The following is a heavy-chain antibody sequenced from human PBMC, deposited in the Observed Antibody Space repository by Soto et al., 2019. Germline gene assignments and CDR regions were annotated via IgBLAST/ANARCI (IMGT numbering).Heavy chain of an antibody. V-gene: IGHV3-74*01. D-gene: IGHD3-10*01. Sequence: EVQLVESGGGVVQPGGSLRLSCAASGFSFSSYWMHWVRQAPGKGLVWVSRIDYDGSTTNYADSVKGRFTISRDNAKSMLYLQMNSLTAEDTAVYYCARVARGAWGVFDPWGQGTLVTVSS. CDR2: IDYDGSTT. CDR1: GFSFSSYW. J-gene: IGHJ5*02. CDR3: ARVARGAWGVFDP.